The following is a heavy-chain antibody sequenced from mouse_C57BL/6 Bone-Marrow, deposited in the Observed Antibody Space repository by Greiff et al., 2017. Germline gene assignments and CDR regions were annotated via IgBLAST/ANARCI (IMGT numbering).Heavy chain of an antibody. J-gene: IGHJ3*01. V-gene: IGHV1-82*01. D-gene: IGHD2-5*01. CDR3: ARSDYSNLWFAY. Sequence: QVQLQQSGPELVKPGASVKISCKASGYAFSSSWMNWVKQRPGKGLEWIGRIYPGDGDTNYNGKFKGKATLTADKSSSTAYMQLSSLTSEDSAVYFCARSDYSNLWFAYWGQGTLVTVSA. CDR1: GYAFSSSW. CDR2: IYPGDGDT.